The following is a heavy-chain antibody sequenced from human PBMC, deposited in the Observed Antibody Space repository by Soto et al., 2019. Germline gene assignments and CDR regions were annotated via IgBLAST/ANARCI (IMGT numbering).Heavy chain of an antibody. CDR1: GYTFTSYD. J-gene: IGHJ4*02. D-gene: IGHD1-20*01. CDR2: MNPNSGNT. Sequence: QVQLVQSGAEVKKPGASVKVSCKASGYTFTSYDINWVRQATGQGLEWMGWMNPNSGNTGYAQKFQGRVTMTRNTSRGTAYMELSSLRSEDTAVYYCARGYNWVRNDDYWGQGPLVTVSS. CDR3: ARGYNWVRNDDY. V-gene: IGHV1-8*01.